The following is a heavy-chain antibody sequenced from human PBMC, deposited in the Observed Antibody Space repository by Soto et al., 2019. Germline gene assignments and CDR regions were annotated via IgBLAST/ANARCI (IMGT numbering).Heavy chain of an antibody. Sequence: QVQLVQSGAEVKKPGASVKVSCKASGYTFTSYDINWVRQATGQGLEWMGWMNPNSGNTGYAQKVRGRVTRKRNTYISTAYMELSSVRSEDTAVYYCARCRIGGRSNWFGPWGQGTLVTVSS. CDR3: ARCRIGGRSNWFGP. D-gene: IGHD2-15*01. CDR1: GYTFTSYD. V-gene: IGHV1-8*01. J-gene: IGHJ5*02. CDR2: MNPNSGNT.